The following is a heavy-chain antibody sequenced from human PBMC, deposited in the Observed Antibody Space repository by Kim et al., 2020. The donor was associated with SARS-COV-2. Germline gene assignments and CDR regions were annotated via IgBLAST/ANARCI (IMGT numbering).Heavy chain of an antibody. D-gene: IGHD2-15*01. CDR2: ISYDGSNK. J-gene: IGHJ4*02. V-gene: IGHV3-33*05. Sequence: GGSLRLSCAASGFIFSSYGMHWVRQAPGKGLEWVAVISYDGSNKYYADSVKGRFTISRDNSKNTLYLQMNSLRAEDTAVYYCAVVVVAAALDYWGQGTLVTVSS. CDR1: GFIFSSYG. CDR3: AVVVVAAALDY.